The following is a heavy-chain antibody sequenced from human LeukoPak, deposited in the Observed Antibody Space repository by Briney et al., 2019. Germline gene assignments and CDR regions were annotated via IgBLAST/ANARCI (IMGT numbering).Heavy chain of an antibody. CDR3: ARGPRYSFY. Sequence: GRSLRLSCAASGFTFSSYGIHWVRQAPGKGLEWVAVISYDGNNEYYADSVKGRFTISRDQANNTLYLQMNTLRDEDTAVYYCARGPRYSFYWGQGTLVSVSS. CDR2: ISYDGNNE. J-gene: IGHJ4*02. CDR1: GFTFSSYG. V-gene: IGHV3-30*03. D-gene: IGHD6-13*01.